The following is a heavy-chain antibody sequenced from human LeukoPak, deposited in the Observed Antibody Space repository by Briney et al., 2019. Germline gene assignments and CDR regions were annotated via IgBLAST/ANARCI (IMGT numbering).Heavy chain of an antibody. D-gene: IGHD5-18*01. J-gene: IGHJ4*02. V-gene: IGHV3-48*03. CDR1: GFTFSDYE. CDR2: ISSSGSTI. Sequence: GGSLRLSCAASGFTFSDYEMTWVRPAPGKGLEWVAYISSSGSTIYYPDSVKGRFTISRDNVRNSLYLQMNSLRVEDTAVYYCARDRGYNYGDFDYWGQGTLVTVSS. CDR3: ARDRGYNYGDFDY.